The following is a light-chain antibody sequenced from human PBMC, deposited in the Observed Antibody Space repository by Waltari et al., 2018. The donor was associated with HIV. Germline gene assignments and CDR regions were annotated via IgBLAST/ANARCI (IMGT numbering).Light chain of an antibody. J-gene: IGLJ3*02. CDR2: SNN. Sequence: QSVLTQPPSASATPGQRVTISCSGSSSNIGRTTVNWYRQLPGTAPKLLIYSNNQRPSGVPDRFSGSKSGTSASLAISGLQSDYEADYYCATWDDSLNGWVFGGGTKLTVL. V-gene: IGLV1-44*01. CDR1: SSNIGRTT. CDR3: ATWDDSLNGWV.